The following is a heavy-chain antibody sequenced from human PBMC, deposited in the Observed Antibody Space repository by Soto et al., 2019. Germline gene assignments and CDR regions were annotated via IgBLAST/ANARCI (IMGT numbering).Heavy chain of an antibody. D-gene: IGHD3-16*01. V-gene: IGHV3-33*01. CDR3: ARDMGGITFGGVLYGMDV. J-gene: IGHJ6*02. CDR1: GFTFSSYG. CDR2: IWYDGSNK. Sequence: QVQLVESGGGVVQPGRSLRLSCAASGFTFSSYGMHWVRQAPGKGLEWVAVIWYDGSNKYYADSVKGRFTISRDNSKNTLYLQMNSLSAEDTPVYYCARDMGGITFGGVLYGMDVWGQGTTVTFSS.